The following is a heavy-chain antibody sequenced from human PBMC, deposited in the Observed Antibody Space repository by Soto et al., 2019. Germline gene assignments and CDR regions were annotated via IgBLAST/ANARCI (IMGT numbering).Heavy chain of an antibody. J-gene: IGHJ4*02. D-gene: IGHD6-19*01. V-gene: IGHV3-7*04. CDR2: IKQDGSEK. CDR1: GFSFSSYW. CDR3: AKAVAGRAFDY. Sequence: EVQLVESGGGLVQPGGSLRLSCAASGFSFSSYWMSWGRQAPGKGLEWVANIKQDGSEKYYVGSVKGRFTISRDNAKNSLYLQVNSLRAEDTAVYYCAKAVAGRAFDYWGKGTLATVSS.